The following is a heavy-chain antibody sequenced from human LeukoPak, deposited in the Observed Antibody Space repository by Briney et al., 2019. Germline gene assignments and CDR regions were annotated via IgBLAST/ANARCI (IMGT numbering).Heavy chain of an antibody. CDR1: EFTFRTYS. D-gene: IGHD3-9*01. CDR2: IDTTSSTI. Sequence: GGSLRLSCAASEFTFRTYSMNWVRQAPGKGLEWVSYIDTTSSTIYYADSVKGRFTISRDNAKNSLYLQMKSLRAEDTAVYYCARRKRHYDVLTGSWGYYYMDVWGKGTTVTISS. J-gene: IGHJ6*03. V-gene: IGHV3-48*04. CDR3: ARRKRHYDVLTGSWGYYYMDV.